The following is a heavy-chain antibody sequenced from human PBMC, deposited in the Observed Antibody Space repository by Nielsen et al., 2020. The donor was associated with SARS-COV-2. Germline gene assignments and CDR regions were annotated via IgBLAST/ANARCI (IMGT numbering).Heavy chain of an antibody. CDR3: AKAYIAVAGPFDY. D-gene: IGHD6-19*01. J-gene: IGHJ4*02. V-gene: IGHV3-30*18. CDR2: ISYDGSNK. CDR1: GFTFSSYG. Sequence: GESLKISCAASGFTFSSYGMHWVRQAPGKGLEWVAVISYDGSNKYYVDSVKGRFTISRDNSKNTPYLQMNSLRAEDTAVYYCAKAYIAVAGPFDYWGQGTLVTVSS.